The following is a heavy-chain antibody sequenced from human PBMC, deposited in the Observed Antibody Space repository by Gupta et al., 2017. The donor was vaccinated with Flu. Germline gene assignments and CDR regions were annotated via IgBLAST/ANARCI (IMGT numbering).Heavy chain of an antibody. CDR2: MNASGST. CDR3: ARANTVGYCTNGVCSRFDY. J-gene: IGHJ4*02. D-gene: IGHD2-8*01. CDR1: GGCFSRYC. Sequence: QVQLQQWGAGLLKPWQTLSLTCAVYGGCFSRYCWHWIRQPPGKGLEWIGEMNASGSTNNNPSLKSRVTISADTSKNQFSLKLSSVTAADTAVYYCARANTVGYCTNGVCSRFDYWGQGSLVTVSS. V-gene: IGHV4-34*01.